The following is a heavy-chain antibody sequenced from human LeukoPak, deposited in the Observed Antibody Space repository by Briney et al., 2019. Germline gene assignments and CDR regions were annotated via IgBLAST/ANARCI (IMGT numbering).Heavy chain of an antibody. Sequence: GGSLRLSCAASGFTFSSFDMHWVRQPTGQGLEWVSTIGTASDTYYPGSVEGRFTLSRDNAKNSLYLQMNSLTAGGTAVYYCARGPPRGRYYYMDVWGKGTTVTVSS. CDR2: IGTASDT. CDR1: GFTFSSFD. CDR3: ARGPPRGRYYYMDV. J-gene: IGHJ6*03. D-gene: IGHD1-1*01. V-gene: IGHV3-13*01.